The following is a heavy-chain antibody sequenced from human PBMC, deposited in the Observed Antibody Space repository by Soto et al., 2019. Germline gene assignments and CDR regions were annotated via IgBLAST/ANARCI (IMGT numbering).Heavy chain of an antibody. CDR3: ARADRTLVTSYSLDV. CDR1: GGSFSGYY. D-gene: IGHD2-21*02. CDR2: INHSGTI. Sequence: SETLSLTIAVYGGSFSGYYWTWIRQPPGKGLEWIGEINHSGTINFNPSLKSRLTISLDTSKKHFSLKLSSVTDADTAAYYCARADRTLVTSYSLDVWGQGTTVTVSS. V-gene: IGHV4-34*01. J-gene: IGHJ6*02.